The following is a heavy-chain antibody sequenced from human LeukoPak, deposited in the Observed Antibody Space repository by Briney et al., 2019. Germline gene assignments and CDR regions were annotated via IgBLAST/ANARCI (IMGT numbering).Heavy chain of an antibody. V-gene: IGHV3-23*01. CDR1: GFTFSNYA. CDR2: ISGSSGST. D-gene: IGHD2-2*01. CDR3: AKGAYCSRTTCYGVNCGGDCYYYFDH. Sequence: PGGSLRLSCAASGFTFSNYAMSWVRQPPGKGLEWVSAISGSSGSTYYADSVKGRFTLSRDSSKNTLYLQMNSLRAEDTAVYYCAKGAYCSRTTCYGVNCGGDCYYYFDHWGQGTLVTVSS. J-gene: IGHJ4*02.